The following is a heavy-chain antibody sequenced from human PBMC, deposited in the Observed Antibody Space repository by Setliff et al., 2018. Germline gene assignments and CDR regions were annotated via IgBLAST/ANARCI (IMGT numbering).Heavy chain of an antibody. V-gene: IGHV4-59*08. Sequence: SETLSLTCTVSGDSMSNYYWNWIRQPPGKGLEWIGYMYYSGSTNYSPSLKSRVTISVDTSKNQFSLNLSSVTAADTAVYYCARGGGVAAAAWFDPWGQGTLVTVSS. D-gene: IGHD6-13*01. CDR2: MYYSGST. CDR3: ARGGGVAAAAWFDP. J-gene: IGHJ5*02. CDR1: GDSMSNYY.